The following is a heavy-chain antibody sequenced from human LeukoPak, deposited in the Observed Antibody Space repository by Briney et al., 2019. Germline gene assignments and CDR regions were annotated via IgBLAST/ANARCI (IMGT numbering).Heavy chain of an antibody. Sequence: SETLSLTCSVSGYSISSGYYWGCIRQPPGEGLEWIASMYHGGSTFYTPSLRSRVTISIDTPKNQFSLKLSSVTAADTAVYYCARVMTTATTWAFDVWGQGTMVTVSS. J-gene: IGHJ3*01. V-gene: IGHV4-38-2*02. D-gene: IGHD4-17*01. CDR3: ARVMTTATTWAFDV. CDR2: MYHGGST. CDR1: GYSISSGYY.